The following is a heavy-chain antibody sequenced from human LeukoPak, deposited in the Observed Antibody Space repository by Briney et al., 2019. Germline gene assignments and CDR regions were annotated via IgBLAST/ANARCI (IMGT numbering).Heavy chain of an antibody. CDR3: ATNPSYYDFWSGYNPKPFDY. V-gene: IGHV4-34*01. D-gene: IGHD3-3*01. CDR2: INHSGST. CDR1: GGSFSGYY. J-gene: IGHJ4*02. Sequence: PSETLSLACAVYGGSFSGYYWSWIRQPPGKGLEWIGEINHSGSTNYNPSLKSRVTISVDTSKNQFSLKLSSVTAADTAVYYCATNPSYYDFWSGYNPKPFDYWGQGTLVTVSS.